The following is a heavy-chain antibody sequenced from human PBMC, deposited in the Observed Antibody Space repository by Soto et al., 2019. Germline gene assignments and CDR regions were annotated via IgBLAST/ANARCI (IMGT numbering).Heavy chain of an antibody. J-gene: IGHJ4*02. CDR1: DGSSSTYY. D-gene: IGHD3-3*01. CDR3: ARDGSRYDFWSGPYYFDY. Sequence: LEMMSVTCTVADGSSSTYYWSWIQQPPGKGLEWIGYIYYSGSTNYNPSLKSRVTISVDTSKNQFSLKLSSVGAADTAVYYCARDGSRYDFWSGPYYFDYWGQGTLVTVSS. CDR2: IYYSGST. V-gene: IGHV4-59*01.